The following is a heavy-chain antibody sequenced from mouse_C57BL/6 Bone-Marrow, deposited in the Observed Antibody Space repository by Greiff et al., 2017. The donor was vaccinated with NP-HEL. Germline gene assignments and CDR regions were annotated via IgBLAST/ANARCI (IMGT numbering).Heavy chain of an antibody. CDR3: AREGDLYYFDY. CDR2: INYDGSST. Sequence: EVQVVESEGGLVQPGSSMKLSCTASGFTFSDYYMAWVRQVPEKGLEWVANINYDGSSTYYLDSLKSRFIISRDNAKNILYLQMSSLKSEDTATYYCAREGDLYYFDYWGQGTTLTVSS. CDR1: GFTFSDYY. J-gene: IGHJ2*01. V-gene: IGHV5-16*01.